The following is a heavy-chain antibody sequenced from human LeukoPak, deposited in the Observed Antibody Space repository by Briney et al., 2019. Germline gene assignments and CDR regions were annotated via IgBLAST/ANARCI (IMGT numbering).Heavy chain of an antibody. CDR3: AKDLQYSSSSKSLRGYFDY. Sequence: GGSLRLSCVASGFTFSNYAMHWVRQAPGRGLEWVSGILGRDGRTFYADSVQGRFTVSRDNSKNTLYLQMNSLRAEDTAVYYCAKDLQYSSSSKSLRGYFDYWGQGTLVTVSS. CDR2: ILGRDGRT. J-gene: IGHJ4*02. V-gene: IGHV3-23*01. D-gene: IGHD6-6*01. CDR1: GFTFSNYA.